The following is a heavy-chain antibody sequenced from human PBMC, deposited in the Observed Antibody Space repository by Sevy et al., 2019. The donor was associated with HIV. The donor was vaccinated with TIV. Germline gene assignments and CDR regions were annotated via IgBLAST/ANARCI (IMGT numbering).Heavy chain of an antibody. CDR1: GYTFTNYH. D-gene: IGHD1-26*01. J-gene: IGHJ1*01. CDR3: ARAPSGSQGPGQYFHH. V-gene: IGHV1-18*01. Sequence: ASVKVSCKASGYTFTNYHISWVRQAPGQGLEWMGWITPNNGNTNYARRLQGRVTMTTDTSTATAYMELRSLRSDDTAVYYCARAPSGSQGPGQYFHHWGQGTLVTVSS. CDR2: ITPNNGNT.